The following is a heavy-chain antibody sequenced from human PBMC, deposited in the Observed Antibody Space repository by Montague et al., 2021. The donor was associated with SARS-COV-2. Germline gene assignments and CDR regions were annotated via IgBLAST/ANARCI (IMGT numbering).Heavy chain of an antibody. J-gene: IGHJ6*03. Sequence: SETLSLTCAVYGGSFSGHYWSWIRQPPGKGLEWIGEINNSGSTNYNPSLKSRVTISVDTSKNQFSLKLHSVTAADTAVYYCARGRIEVSMIVVVLTGASYYMDVGGKGTTVTVSS. CDR2: INNSGST. D-gene: IGHD3-22*01. V-gene: IGHV4-34*01. CDR3: ARGRIEVSMIVVVLTGASYYMDV. CDR1: GGSFSGHY.